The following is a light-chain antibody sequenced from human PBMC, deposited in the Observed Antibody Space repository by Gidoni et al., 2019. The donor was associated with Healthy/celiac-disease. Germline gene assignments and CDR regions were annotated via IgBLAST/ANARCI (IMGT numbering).Light chain of an antibody. Sequence: EIVMTQSPATLSLSSGERATLSCRASPSVSSSYLSWYQQKPGQAPRLLIYGASTRATGIPARFSGSGSGTDFTLTISSLQPEDFAVYYCQQDYNLPPTFGQGTKVESK. CDR3: QQDYNLPPT. CDR1: PSVSSSY. J-gene: IGKJ1*01. CDR2: GAS. V-gene: IGKV3D-7*01.